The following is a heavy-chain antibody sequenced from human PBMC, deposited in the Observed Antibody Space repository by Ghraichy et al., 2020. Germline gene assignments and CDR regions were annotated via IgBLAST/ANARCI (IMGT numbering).Heavy chain of an antibody. CDR1: GFTFSTSW. CDR3: ARDGHSNMRTAFDI. J-gene: IGHJ3*02. V-gene: IGHV3-7*01. Sequence: GGSLRLSCAASGFTFSTSWMTWVRQAPGRGLECVAIIKEDGSEIYYVDSVKGQFTISRDNAKNSLYLQMNTLRAEDTAVYFCARDGHSNMRTAFDIWGQGTMVTVSS. CDR2: IKEDGSEI. D-gene: IGHD2-2*01.